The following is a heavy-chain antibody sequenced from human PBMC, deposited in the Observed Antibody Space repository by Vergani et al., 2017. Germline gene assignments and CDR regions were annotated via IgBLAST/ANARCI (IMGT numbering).Heavy chain of an antibody. CDR1: GGSISSGGYY. V-gene: IGHV4-31*03. D-gene: IGHD2-8*01. CDR2: IYYSGST. CDR3: ASSYCTNGVCSNAEYFQL. Sequence: QVQLQESGPGLVKPSQTLSLTCTVSGGSISSGGYYWSWIRQHPGKGLEWIGYIYYSGSTYHNPSLKSRVTISVDTSKNQFSLKLSSVTAADTAVYYCASSYCTNGVCSNAEYFQLWGQGTLVTVSS. J-gene: IGHJ1*01.